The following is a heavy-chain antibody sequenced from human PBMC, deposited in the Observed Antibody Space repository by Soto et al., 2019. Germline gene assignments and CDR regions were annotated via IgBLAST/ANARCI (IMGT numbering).Heavy chain of an antibody. Sequence: GSLRLSCAASGFTFSTYGMHWVRQAPGKGLEWVAALSHDETNKFYADSVKGRFTISRDNSKNTLYLEMLSLRAEDTAVYYCVKEGRGSTTSCSRCYGLDVWGQGTTVTVSS. CDR3: VKEGRGSTTSCSRCYGLDV. J-gene: IGHJ6*02. V-gene: IGHV3-30*18. CDR2: LSHDETNK. CDR1: GFTFSTYG. D-gene: IGHD2-2*01.